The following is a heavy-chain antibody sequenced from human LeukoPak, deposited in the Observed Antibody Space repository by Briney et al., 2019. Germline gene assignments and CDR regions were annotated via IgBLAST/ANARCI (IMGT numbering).Heavy chain of an antibody. CDR2: IKQDGSEK. CDR3: ATDLGSSRPNF. Sequence: PGGSLRLSCAVSGSTFSSYWIHWVRQAPGKGLEWVANIKQDGSEKYYVDSAKGRFTISRDNAKNSLYLQMNSLRAEDTAVYYCATDLGSSRPNFWGQGSLVTVSS. D-gene: IGHD6-13*01. CDR1: GSTFSSYW. J-gene: IGHJ4*02. V-gene: IGHV3-7*01.